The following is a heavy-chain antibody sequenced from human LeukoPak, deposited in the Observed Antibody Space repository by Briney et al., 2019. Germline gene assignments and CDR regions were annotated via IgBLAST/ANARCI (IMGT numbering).Heavy chain of an antibody. CDR2: ISYDGSNK. Sequence: PGGSLRLSCAASGFTFSSYGMHWVRQAPGKGLEWVAVISYDGSNKYYADSVKGRFTISRDNSKNTLYLQMNSLRAEDTAVYYCARVQQWLVAFDYWGQGTLVTVSS. D-gene: IGHD6-19*01. V-gene: IGHV3-30*03. J-gene: IGHJ4*02. CDR1: GFTFSSYG. CDR3: ARVQQWLVAFDY.